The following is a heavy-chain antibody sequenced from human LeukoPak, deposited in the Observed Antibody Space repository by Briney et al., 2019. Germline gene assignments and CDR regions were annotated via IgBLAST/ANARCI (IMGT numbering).Heavy chain of an antibody. J-gene: IGHJ4*02. CDR3: ARNRSVTTTPGFDH. D-gene: IGHD4-17*01. CDR2: IYHSGST. CDR1: GYSIRSGDY. V-gene: IGHV4-38-2*01. Sequence: SETLSLTCAVSGYSIRSGDYWGWIRQSPGKGLEWIGSIYHSGSTHYNPSPKSRVTISVDTSKNQFSLMLSSVTAADTAVYYCARNRSVTTTPGFDHWGQGTLVTVSS.